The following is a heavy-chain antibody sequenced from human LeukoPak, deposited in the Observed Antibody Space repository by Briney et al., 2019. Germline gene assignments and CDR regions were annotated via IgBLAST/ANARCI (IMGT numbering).Heavy chain of an antibody. CDR2: INTDGSSA. CDR1: GFSFNDYW. D-gene: IGHD1-26*01. J-gene: IGHJ6*03. V-gene: IGHV3-74*01. Sequence: GSLRLSCAASGFSFNDYWMHWVRQVPGKGLMWVSRINTDGSSATYADSVKGRFTISRDNAKNTLYLEMKTLRAEDTAVYYCARVGKGTVSKSYYYYYYMDVWGKGTTVTVSS. CDR3: ARVGKGTVSKSYYYYYYMDV.